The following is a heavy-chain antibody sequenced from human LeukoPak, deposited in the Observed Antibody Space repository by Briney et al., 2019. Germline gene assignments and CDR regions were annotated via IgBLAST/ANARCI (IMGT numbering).Heavy chain of an antibody. CDR3: ARGWAHYDILTGNYYYYYMDV. CDR1: GGSISSGSYY. D-gene: IGHD3-9*01. V-gene: IGHV4-61*02. J-gene: IGHJ6*03. CDR2: IYTSGST. Sequence: SETLSLTCTVSGGSISSGSYYWSWIRQPAGKGLEWIGRIYTSGSTNYNPSLKSRVTISVDTSKNQFSLKLSSVTAADTAVYYCARGWAHYDILTGNYYYYYMDVRGKGTTVTVSS.